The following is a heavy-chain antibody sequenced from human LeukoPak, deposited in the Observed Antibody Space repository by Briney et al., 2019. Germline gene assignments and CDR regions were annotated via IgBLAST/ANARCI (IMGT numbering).Heavy chain of an antibody. V-gene: IGHV1-46*01. D-gene: IGHD3-10*01. J-gene: IGHJ4*02. CDR1: GYTFTSYY. CDR2: INPSGGST. Sequence: ASLKVSCKASGYTFTSYYMHWVRQAPGQGLEWMGIINPSGGSTSYAQKFQGRVTMTRDMSTSTVYMELSSLRSEDTAVYYCARVKGGGSGSYPFDYWGQGTLVTVSS. CDR3: ARVKGGGSGSYPFDY.